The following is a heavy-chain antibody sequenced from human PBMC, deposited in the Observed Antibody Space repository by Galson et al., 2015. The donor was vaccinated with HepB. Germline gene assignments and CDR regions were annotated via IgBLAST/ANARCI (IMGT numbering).Heavy chain of an antibody. CDR2: IQFNGNTK. V-gene: IGHV3-30*02. J-gene: IGHJ4*02. D-gene: IGHD5-12*01. Sequence: SLRLSCAASGFTFSNYGMHWVRQAPGKGLGWVSYIQFNGNTKYYADSVKGRFTISRDNSKNTLYLQMNNLRGEDTAVYYCARNTPSSGYHGLHYGGQGTLVTVSS. CDR1: GFTFSNYG. CDR3: ARNTPSSGYHGLHY.